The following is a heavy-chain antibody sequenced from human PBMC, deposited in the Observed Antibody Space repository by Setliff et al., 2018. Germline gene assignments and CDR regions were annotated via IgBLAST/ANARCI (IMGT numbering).Heavy chain of an antibody. V-gene: IGHV1-18*01. Sequence: GASVKVSCKASGYTFTSYGFSWVRQAPGQGLEWMGWISGYNGNTNYAQKVQGRVTMTTDTSTGTIYMELRSLRADDTAVYYCAGTYYNFWSALDYYYYGMDVWGQGTTVTVSS. CDR2: ISGYNGNT. CDR3: AGTYYNFWSALDYYYYGMDV. D-gene: IGHD3-3*01. CDR1: GYTFTSYG. J-gene: IGHJ6*02.